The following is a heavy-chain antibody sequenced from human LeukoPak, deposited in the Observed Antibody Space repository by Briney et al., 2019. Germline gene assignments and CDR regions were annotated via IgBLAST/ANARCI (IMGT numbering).Heavy chain of an antibody. V-gene: IGHV3-48*03. CDR3: AELGITMIGGV. J-gene: IGHJ6*04. CDR1: GFTFSSYE. D-gene: IGHD3-10*02. CDR2: ISSSGSTI. Sequence: GGSLRLSCAASGFTFSSYEMNWVRQAPGKGLEWVSYISSSGSTIYYADSVKGRFTISRDNAKNSLYLQMNSLRAEDTAVYYCAELGITMIGGVWGKGATVTISS.